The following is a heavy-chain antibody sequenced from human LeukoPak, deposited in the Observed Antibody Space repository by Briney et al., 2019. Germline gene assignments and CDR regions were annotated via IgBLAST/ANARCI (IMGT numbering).Heavy chain of an antibody. J-gene: IGHJ4*02. Sequence: GALRPSCAASGFTFSSYALSWVRQAPRKGLEWVSAISGGGGSTYYADSVKGRFTISRDNSKNTLYLQMNSLRAEDTAVYYCAKDARATRIAVAGNPDYWGQGTLVTVSS. CDR3: AKDARATRIAVAGNPDY. D-gene: IGHD6-19*01. V-gene: IGHV3-23*01. CDR2: ISGGGGST. CDR1: GFTFSSYA.